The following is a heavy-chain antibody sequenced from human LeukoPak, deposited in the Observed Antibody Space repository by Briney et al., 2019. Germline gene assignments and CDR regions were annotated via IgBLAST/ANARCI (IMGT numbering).Heavy chain of an antibody. J-gene: IGHJ6*02. Sequence: ASVKVSCKASGYTFTSYYMHWVRQAPGQGLEWMGIINPSGGSTSYAQKFQGRVTMTRDTSISTAYMELSRLRSDDTAVYYCGSQAYYYGMDVWGQGTTVTVSS. CDR1: GYTFTSYY. CDR3: GSQAYYYGMDV. V-gene: IGHV1-46*01. CDR2: INPSGGST.